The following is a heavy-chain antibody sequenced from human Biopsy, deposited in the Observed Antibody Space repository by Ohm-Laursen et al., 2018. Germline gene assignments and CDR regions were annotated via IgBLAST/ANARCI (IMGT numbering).Heavy chain of an antibody. CDR3: ARLTGDPSY. CDR2: IYYTGHT. CDR1: GGTYSGYY. V-gene: IGHV4-34*11. Sequence: SETLSLTCAVYGGTYSGYYWSWIRQPPGKGLEWIGFIYYTGHTNYNPSLKSRATISVDTSKNQFSLKVISVTAADTAVYYCARLTGDPSYWGQGILVTVSS. D-gene: IGHD7-27*01. J-gene: IGHJ4*02.